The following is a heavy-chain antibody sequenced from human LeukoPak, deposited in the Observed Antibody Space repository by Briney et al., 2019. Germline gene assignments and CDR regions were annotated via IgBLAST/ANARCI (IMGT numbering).Heavy chain of an antibody. J-gene: IGHJ4*02. V-gene: IGHV1-18*01. CDR2: ISAYNGNT. D-gene: IGHD3-16*01. CDR1: GYTFTSFG. CDR3: VRDLGVDTSMIFFDY. Sequence: GASVKVSCKASGYTFTSFGISWVRQAPGQGLEWMGWISAYNGNTKSAQKFQGRVTLTTDTSTRTAYMELRSLRSDDTAVFYCVRDLGVDTSMIFFDYWGQGTLVTVSS.